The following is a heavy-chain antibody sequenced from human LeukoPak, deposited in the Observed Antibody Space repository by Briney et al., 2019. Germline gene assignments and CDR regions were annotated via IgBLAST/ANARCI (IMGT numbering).Heavy chain of an antibody. CDR3: AKLVVPAATRRRYYYYGMDV. J-gene: IGHJ6*02. V-gene: IGHV4-4*09. CDR1: GGSISSYY. Sequence: SETLSLTCTVSGGSISSYYWSWIRQPPGKGLEWIGYIYTSGSTNYNPSLKSRVTISVDTSKNQFSLKLSSVTAADTAVYYCAKLVVPAATRRRYYYYGMDVWGQGTTVTVSS. D-gene: IGHD2-2*01. CDR2: IYTSGST.